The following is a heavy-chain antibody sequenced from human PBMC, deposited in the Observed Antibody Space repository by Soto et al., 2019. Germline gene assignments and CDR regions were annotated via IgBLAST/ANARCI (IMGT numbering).Heavy chain of an antibody. V-gene: IGHV3-74*01. Sequence: GGSLRLSCALSGFTISSYWMHWVRQAPGKGLVWVSRINSDGSSTSYADSVKGRFTISRDNAKNTLYLQMNSLRAEDTAVYYCARERGSYYMDVWGKGTTVTVSS. CDR2: INSDGSST. CDR1: GFTISSYW. CDR3: ARERGSYYMDV. D-gene: IGHD3-10*01. J-gene: IGHJ6*03.